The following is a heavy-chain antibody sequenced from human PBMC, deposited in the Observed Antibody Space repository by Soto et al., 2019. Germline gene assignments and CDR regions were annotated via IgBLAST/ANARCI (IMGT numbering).Heavy chain of an antibody. Sequence: GGSLRLACAASGFTFSSYAMSWVRQAPGKGLEWVSAISGSGGSTYYADSVKGRFTISRDNSKNTLYLQMNSLRAEDTAVYYCAKASGWFGEFDYWGQGTLVTVSS. CDR1: GFTFSSYA. CDR2: ISGSGGST. D-gene: IGHD3-10*01. J-gene: IGHJ4*02. CDR3: AKASGWFGEFDY. V-gene: IGHV3-23*01.